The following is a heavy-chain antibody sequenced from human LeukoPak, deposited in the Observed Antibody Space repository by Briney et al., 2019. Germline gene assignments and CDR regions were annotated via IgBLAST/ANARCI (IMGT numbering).Heavy chain of an antibody. D-gene: IGHD3-10*01. Sequence: GESLKISCKGSGYSFTSYWIGWVRQMPGKGLEWMGTIYPGDSDTRYSPSFQGHVTISADKSISTAYLQWSSLKASDTAMYYCARSLNMVRGVTVYYFDYWGQGTLVTVSS. CDR2: IYPGDSDT. J-gene: IGHJ4*02. CDR3: ARSLNMVRGVTVYYFDY. CDR1: GYSFTSYW. V-gene: IGHV5-51*01.